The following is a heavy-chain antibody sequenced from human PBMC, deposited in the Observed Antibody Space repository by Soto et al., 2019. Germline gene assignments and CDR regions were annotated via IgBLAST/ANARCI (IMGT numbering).Heavy chain of an antibody. Sequence: GGSLRLSCSASGFTFSSYAMHWVRQAPGKGPEYVSAISSNGGSTYYADSVKGRFTISRDNSKNTLYLQMSSLRAEDTAVYYCVKVLHYSGSYYSYFQHWGQGTLVTVSS. D-gene: IGHD1-26*01. V-gene: IGHV3-64D*06. CDR1: GFTFSSYA. J-gene: IGHJ1*01. CDR2: ISSNGGST. CDR3: VKVLHYSGSYYSYFQH.